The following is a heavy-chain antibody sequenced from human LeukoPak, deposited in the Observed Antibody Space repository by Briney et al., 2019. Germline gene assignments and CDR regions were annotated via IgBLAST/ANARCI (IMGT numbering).Heavy chain of an antibody. CDR3: AKGNWGNPFDI. Sequence: GRSLRLSCAASGFTFADYTMHWVRQLPGMGLEWVSGITWNSDSTDYADSVKGRFTISRDNAKNSLYLEMNSLRADDTALYYCAKGNWGNPFDIWGQGTMVTV. V-gene: IGHV3-9*01. J-gene: IGHJ3*02. CDR2: ITWNSDST. D-gene: IGHD7-27*01. CDR1: GFTFADYT.